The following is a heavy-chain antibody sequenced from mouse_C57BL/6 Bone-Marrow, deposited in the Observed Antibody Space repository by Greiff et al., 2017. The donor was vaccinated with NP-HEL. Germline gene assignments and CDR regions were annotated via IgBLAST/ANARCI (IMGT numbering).Heavy chain of an antibody. Sequence: QVHVKQSGAELAKPGASVKLSCKASGYTFTSYWMHWVKQRPGQGLEWIGYINPSSGYTKYNQKFKDKATLTADKSSSTAYMQLSSLTYEDSAVYYCARWEYYSNYVWYFDVWGTGTTVTVSS. CDR2: INPSSGYT. CDR1: GYTFTSYW. V-gene: IGHV1-7*01. D-gene: IGHD2-5*01. J-gene: IGHJ1*03. CDR3: ARWEYYSNYVWYFDV.